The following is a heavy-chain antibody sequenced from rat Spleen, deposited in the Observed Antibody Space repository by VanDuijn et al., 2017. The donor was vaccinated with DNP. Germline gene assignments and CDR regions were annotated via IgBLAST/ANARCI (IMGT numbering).Heavy chain of an antibody. V-gene: IGHV5-58*01. CDR1: GFTFSGYW. Sequence: EVQLVETGGGLVQPGRSLKLSCVASGFTFSGYWMFWIRQAPGRGLEGVASINSDGGGDYYSDSVKGRFTISRDNAKNTLYLQMNSLRSEDTATYYCARGSGTYYWYFDFWGPGTMVTVSS. CDR2: INSDGGGD. CDR3: ARGSGTYYWYFDF. J-gene: IGHJ1*01. D-gene: IGHD4-4*01.